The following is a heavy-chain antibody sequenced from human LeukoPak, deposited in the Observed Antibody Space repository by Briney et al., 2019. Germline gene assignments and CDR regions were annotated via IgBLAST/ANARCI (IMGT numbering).Heavy chain of an antibody. Sequence: GGSLRLSCAVSGFTIGNHGMHWVRQAAGKGLEWVAMISHDGRAEYYRDSVKGRLTISRDNSNNMLYLQMNSLRVEDTAVYYCAKDWGSSGWYNWFDPWGQGTLVPVSS. V-gene: IGHV3-30*18. CDR1: GFTIGNHG. CDR2: ISHDGRAE. D-gene: IGHD6-19*01. CDR3: AKDWGSSGWYNWFDP. J-gene: IGHJ5*02.